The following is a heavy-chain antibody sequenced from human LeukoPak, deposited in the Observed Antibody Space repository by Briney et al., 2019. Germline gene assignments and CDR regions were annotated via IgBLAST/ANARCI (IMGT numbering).Heavy chain of an antibody. D-gene: IGHD6-19*01. CDR3: TTDTGGWYSIYFQH. CDR2: IKSKTDGGTT. V-gene: IGHV3-15*01. CDR1: GFTFSNAW. J-gene: IGHJ1*01. Sequence: GGSLRLSCAASGFTFSNAWMRWVRQAPGKGLEWVDRIKSKTDGGTTDYAAPVKGRFTISRDDSKNTLYLQMNSLKTEDTAVYYCTTDTGGWYSIYFQHWGQGTLVTVSS.